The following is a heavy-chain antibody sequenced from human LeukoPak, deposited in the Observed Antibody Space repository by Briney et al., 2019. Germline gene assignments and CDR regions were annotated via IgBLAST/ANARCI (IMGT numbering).Heavy chain of an antibody. V-gene: IGHV3-23*01. Sequence: GGSLRLSCTASGFIFSNYAMSWVRQAPGKGLEWVSAIGGSGRNAYYADSVEGRFTISRDNSKNTLSLHMNSLGAEDTAVYYCAGGTVISGQRDGAFHIWGQGTMVTVSS. J-gene: IGHJ3*02. CDR1: GFIFSNYA. CDR3: AGGTVISGQRDGAFHI. CDR2: IGGSGRNA. D-gene: IGHD2-21*01.